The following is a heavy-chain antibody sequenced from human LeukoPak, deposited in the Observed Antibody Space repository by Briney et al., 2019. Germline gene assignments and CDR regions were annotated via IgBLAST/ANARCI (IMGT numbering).Heavy chain of an antibody. CDR3: ATDGSGDYLNH. D-gene: IGHD4-17*01. CDR2: FNPEDGES. CDR1: GYIFTELS. Sequence: ASVKDSCKVSGYIFTELSMHWVRQAPGKGLEWMGGFNPEDGESFYAQKFQGRVTLTEDTSADTAYMELSSLTFEDTAVYYCATDGSGDYLNHWGQGTLVTVSS. V-gene: IGHV1-24*01. J-gene: IGHJ4*02.